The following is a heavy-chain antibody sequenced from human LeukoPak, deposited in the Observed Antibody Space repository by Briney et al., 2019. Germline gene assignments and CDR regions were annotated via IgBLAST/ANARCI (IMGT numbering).Heavy chain of an antibody. CDR3: ARDFGAWWFDS. V-gene: IGHV1-18*04. J-gene: IGHJ5*01. CDR2: ISAYNGHT. D-gene: IGHD3-16*01. Sequence: ASVKVSCKASGYTFTGYYMHWVRQAPGQGLEWMGWISAYNGHTNYAQKLQGRITMTKDTSTSTAYMHLRNLRSDDTAVYYCARDFGAWWFDSWGQGTLITVSS. CDR1: GYTFTGYY.